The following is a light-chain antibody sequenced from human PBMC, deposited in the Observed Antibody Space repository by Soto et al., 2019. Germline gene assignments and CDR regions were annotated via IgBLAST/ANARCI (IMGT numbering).Light chain of an antibody. CDR1: QTISNT. CDR2: ASS. Sequence: DIQMTQSPSSLSASVGDRVTITCRASQTISNTLNWYQQRPGKPPNLLIYASSTLQSGVPPRFSGGGSRTEFPLTISSLQPEDFATYYCQPTYSTPITFGQGTRLEMK. V-gene: IGKV1-39*01. J-gene: IGKJ5*01. CDR3: QPTYSTPIT.